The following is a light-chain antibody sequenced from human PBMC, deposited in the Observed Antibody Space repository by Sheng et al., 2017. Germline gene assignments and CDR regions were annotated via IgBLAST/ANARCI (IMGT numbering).Light chain of an antibody. CDR3: QQTNSFPLT. V-gene: IGKV1-12*01. CDR1: QDIKNW. CDR2: GAS. J-gene: IGKJ4*01. Sequence: DIQMTQSPASVSASVGDRVTIACRASQDIKNWLAWYQQKPGKAPKFLIYGASNLQSGVPSRFSGSGSGTDFTLTITSLQPEDFATYFCQQTNSFPLTFGGRDQGWRSN.